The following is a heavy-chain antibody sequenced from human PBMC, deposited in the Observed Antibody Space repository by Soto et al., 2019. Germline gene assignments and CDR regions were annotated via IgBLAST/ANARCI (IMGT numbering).Heavy chain of an antibody. J-gene: IGHJ4*02. Sequence: EVQLVESGGGLVQPGGSLRLSCAASGFTFSSYSMNWVRQAPGKGLEWVSYISSSSSTIYYADSVKGRFTISRDNAKNSLYLQMYSLRAEETAVYYCARSGYDYIWGSYRYTWNFDYWGQGTLVTVSS. CDR2: ISSSSSTI. D-gene: IGHD3-16*02. CDR1: GFTFSSYS. CDR3: ARSGYDYIWGSYRYTWNFDY. V-gene: IGHV3-48*01.